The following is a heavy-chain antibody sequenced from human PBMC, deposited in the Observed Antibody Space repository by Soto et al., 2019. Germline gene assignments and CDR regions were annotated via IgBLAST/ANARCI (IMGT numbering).Heavy chain of an antibody. Sequence: GGSLRLSWAASGCTFSSYSMNWVRQEPGKGLEWVSSISSSSSYIYYADSVKGRFTISRDNAKNSLYLQMNSLRAEDTAVYYCAREGIDSGGYDILTGYPFDYWGQGTLVTVSS. CDR2: ISSSSSYI. D-gene: IGHD3-9*01. V-gene: IGHV3-21*01. CDR3: AREGIDSGGYDILTGYPFDY. J-gene: IGHJ4*02. CDR1: GCTFSSYS.